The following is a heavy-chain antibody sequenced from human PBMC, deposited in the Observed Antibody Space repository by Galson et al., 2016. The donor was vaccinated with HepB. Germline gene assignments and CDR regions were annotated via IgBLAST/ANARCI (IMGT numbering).Heavy chain of an antibody. CDR2: ISAYYGNT. CDR3: AREAEERGVILMPY. Sequence: SVKVSCKASGYTFTTYGISWVRQAPGQGLEWMGWISAYYGNTKSTQKLQGRVTMTRDTSTSTAYMERRSLTSDDTAVYYCAREAEERGVILMPYWGQGTLVTVSS. D-gene: IGHD3-10*01. V-gene: IGHV1-18*01. CDR1: GYTFTTYG. J-gene: IGHJ4*02.